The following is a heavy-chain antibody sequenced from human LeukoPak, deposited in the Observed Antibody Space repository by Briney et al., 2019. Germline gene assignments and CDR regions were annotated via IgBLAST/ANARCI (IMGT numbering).Heavy chain of an antibody. CDR2: IFSDGRR. CDR3: AASASSVRGSDY. D-gene: IGHD3-10*01. V-gene: IGHV3-53*01. J-gene: IGHJ4*02. CDR1: GFTPSRNY. Sequence: GGSLRLSCAASGFTPSRNYMSWGRQAPGEGREWGSVIFSDGRRYYTAYVKGRFTISRDNSKNTLSLQVNSLTAEDTAVYYCAASASSVRGSDYWGQGTLVTVSS.